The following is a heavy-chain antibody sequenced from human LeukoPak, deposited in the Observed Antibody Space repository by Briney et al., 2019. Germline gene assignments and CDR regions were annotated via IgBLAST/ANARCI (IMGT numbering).Heavy chain of an antibody. D-gene: IGHD5-18*01. Sequence: GGSLRPSCEASGFTFSSYWMHWVRQAPGKGLVWVSRINGDGSDTNSADSVKGRFTISRDNAKNTLYLQMNSLRAEDTALYYCVRGLGSGYSYAYGVYWGQGTLVTVSS. CDR3: VRGLGSGYSYAYGVY. V-gene: IGHV3-74*01. CDR2: INGDGSDT. CDR1: GFTFSSYW. J-gene: IGHJ4*02.